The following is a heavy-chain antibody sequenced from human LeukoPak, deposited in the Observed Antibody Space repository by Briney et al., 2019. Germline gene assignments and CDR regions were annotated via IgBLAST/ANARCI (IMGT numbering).Heavy chain of an antibody. CDR2: MNPNSGNT. Sequence: ASVKVSCKASGYTFTSYDINWVRQATGQGLEWMGWMNPNSGNTGYAQKFQGSVTITRNTSISTAYMELSSLRSEDTAVYYCARLRAKDYYYYYMDVWGKGTTVTVSS. V-gene: IGHV1-8*03. CDR3: ARLRAKDYYYYYMDV. J-gene: IGHJ6*03. CDR1: GYTFTSYD.